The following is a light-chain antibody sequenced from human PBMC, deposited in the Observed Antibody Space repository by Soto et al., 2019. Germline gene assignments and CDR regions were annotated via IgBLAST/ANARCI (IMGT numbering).Light chain of an antibody. CDR1: QSIGSS. V-gene: IGKV1-5*01. CDR2: DAS. CDR3: QQYNGYSRT. Sequence: DVQMTQSPSTLSASVGDRVTITCRASQSIGSSLAWYQQKPGKAPNLLISDASSLERGVPSRFSGSGSGTEFTLTIRSLQPDDFATYYCQQYNGYSRTFGQGTMVEIK. J-gene: IGKJ1*01.